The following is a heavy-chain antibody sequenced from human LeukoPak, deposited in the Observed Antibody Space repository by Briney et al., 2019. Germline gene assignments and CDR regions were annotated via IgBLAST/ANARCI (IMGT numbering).Heavy chain of an antibody. CDR1: SGSFRTYY. CDR2: IFYNEGT. D-gene: IGHD2-2*01. Sequence: SETLSLTCTVSSGSFRTYYWSWLRQPPGKGLEWIGYIFYNEGTSYNPSLKSRVTISVDTSNNQLSLKVNSVTAADTAMYYCVKSNSRYQPWTLDIWGRGTMVTVSS. CDR3: VKSNSRYQPWTLDI. J-gene: IGHJ3*02. V-gene: IGHV4-59*01.